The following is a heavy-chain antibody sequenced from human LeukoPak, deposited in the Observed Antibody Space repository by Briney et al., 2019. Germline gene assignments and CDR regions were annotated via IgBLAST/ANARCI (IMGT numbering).Heavy chain of an antibody. Sequence: GASVKVSCKASGYTFTDYYMRWVQQAPGKGLEWMGRVDPEDGETIYAEKFQGRVTITADTSTDTAYMELSSLRSEDTAVYYCASRIAAAAFDYWGQGTLVTVSS. CDR1: GYTFTDYY. J-gene: IGHJ4*02. CDR2: VDPEDGET. V-gene: IGHV1-69-2*01. CDR3: ASRIAAAAFDY. D-gene: IGHD6-13*01.